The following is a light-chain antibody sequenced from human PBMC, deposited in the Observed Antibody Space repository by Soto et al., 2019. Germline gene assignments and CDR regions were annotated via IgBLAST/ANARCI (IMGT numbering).Light chain of an antibody. J-gene: IGKJ1*01. V-gene: IGKV3-11*01. Sequence: EIVLTQSPATLSLSPGERATLSCRASQSVSSYLAWYQQKPGQAPRLLIYDASNRATGIPARFSGSGSGTDFTLTISSLEPEDFAVYHCQQYDKWPRTFGQGTKVDIK. CDR2: DAS. CDR3: QQYDKWPRT. CDR1: QSVSSY.